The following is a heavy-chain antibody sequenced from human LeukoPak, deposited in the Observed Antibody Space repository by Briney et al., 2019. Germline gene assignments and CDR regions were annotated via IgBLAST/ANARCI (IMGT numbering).Heavy chain of an antibody. Sequence: GGSLRLSCAASGFTFSSYAMSWVRQAPGKGLEWVSAISGSGGSTYYADSVKGRFTISRDNSKNTVYLQMNSLRAEDTAVYYCAKGRQWLPLEYWGQGTLVTVSS. CDR3: AKGRQWLPLEY. CDR2: ISGSGGST. D-gene: IGHD6-19*01. J-gene: IGHJ4*02. CDR1: GFTFSSYA. V-gene: IGHV3-23*01.